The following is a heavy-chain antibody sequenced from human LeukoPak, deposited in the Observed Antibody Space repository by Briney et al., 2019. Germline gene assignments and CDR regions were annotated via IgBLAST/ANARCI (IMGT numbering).Heavy chain of an antibody. V-gene: IGHV4-34*01. CDR2: INHSGST. Sequence: PSETLSLTCAVYGGSFSGYYWSWIRQPPGKGLEWIGEINHSGSTNYNPSLKSRVTISVDTSKNQFSLKLSSVTAADTAVYYCAYYSGSYPAGFDYWGQGTLVTVSS. CDR3: AYYSGSYPAGFDY. J-gene: IGHJ4*02. CDR1: GGSFSGYY. D-gene: IGHD1-26*01.